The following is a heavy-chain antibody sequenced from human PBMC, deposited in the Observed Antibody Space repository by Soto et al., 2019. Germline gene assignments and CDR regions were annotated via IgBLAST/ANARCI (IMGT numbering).Heavy chain of an antibody. CDR3: SVSPDADCGAGSRLNWFEP. CDR2: TGSNGNPYAA. Sequence: EVQLVESGGGLVQPGESLKLSCAASGFTFSGSAIHWVRQASGKGLEWVGRTGSNGNPYAAAYAAPVKGRFTFSRDDSRNTAYLQMNSLKTEDTAVYYCSVSPDADCGAGSRLNWFEPWGQGTLVTVSS. CDR1: GFTFSGSA. D-gene: IGHD2-21*01. V-gene: IGHV3-73*01. J-gene: IGHJ5*02.